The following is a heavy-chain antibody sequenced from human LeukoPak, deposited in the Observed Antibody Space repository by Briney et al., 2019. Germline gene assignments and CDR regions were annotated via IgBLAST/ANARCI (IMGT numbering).Heavy chain of an antibody. J-gene: IGHJ5*02. V-gene: IGHV3-21*04. Sequence: GGSLRLSCAASRFTFSSYNMNWVRQAPGKGLEWVSSISSSSTYIYYADSVKGRFTISRDNAKNSLYLQMNSLRAEDTAVYYCARVTPYYYGSGPEGWFDPWGQGTLVTVSS. D-gene: IGHD3-10*01. CDR1: RFTFSSYN. CDR3: ARVTPYYYGSGPEGWFDP. CDR2: ISSSSTYI.